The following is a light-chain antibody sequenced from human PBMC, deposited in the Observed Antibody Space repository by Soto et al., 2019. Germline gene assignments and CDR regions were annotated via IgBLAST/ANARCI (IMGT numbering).Light chain of an antibody. J-gene: IGKJ5*01. Sequence: GDRVIITCRASQSISSYLNWYQQKPGKAPKLLIYAASSLQSGVPSRFSGSGSGTDFILTISSLQPEDFATYYCQQSYSTPVTFGQGTRLEI. CDR3: QQSYSTPVT. V-gene: IGKV1-39*01. CDR2: AAS. CDR1: QSISSY.